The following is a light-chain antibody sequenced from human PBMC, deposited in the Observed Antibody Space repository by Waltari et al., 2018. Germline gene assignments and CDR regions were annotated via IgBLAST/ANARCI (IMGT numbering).Light chain of an antibody. CDR1: QDIASW. V-gene: IGKV1-12*01. J-gene: IGKJ3*01. CDR2: AAS. Sequence: QMTQSPLSVSASIGDRVAISCRASQDIASWLAWYQQHPGKAPRLIVYAASNLQSGVPSRFSGSGSGTNFTLTINSLQPEDFATYYCQLAQRFPFFGPGTKVDVK. CDR3: QLAQRFPF.